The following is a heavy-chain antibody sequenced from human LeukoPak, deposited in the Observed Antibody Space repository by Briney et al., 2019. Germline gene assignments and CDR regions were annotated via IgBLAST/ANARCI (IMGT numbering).Heavy chain of an antibody. Sequence: PGGSLRLSCAASGFTFDDYAMHWARKAPGRGLEWASSISSDTTNTYSADSVKGRFTISRDNTKNSLYLQMNSLRAEDTAVYFCAREGDYYDNTGYHFNWFDPWGRGALVTVSS. D-gene: IGHD3-22*01. CDR1: GFTFDDYA. V-gene: IGHV3-21*01. CDR3: AREGDYYDNTGYHFNWFDP. CDR2: ISSDTTNT. J-gene: IGHJ5*02.